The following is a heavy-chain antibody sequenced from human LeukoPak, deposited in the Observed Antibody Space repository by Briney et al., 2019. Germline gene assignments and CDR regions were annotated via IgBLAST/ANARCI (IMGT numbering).Heavy chain of an antibody. J-gene: IGHJ3*02. V-gene: IGHV1-18*01. CDR2: ISAYNGNT. CDR1: GYTFTSYG. Sequence: ASVNVSCKASGYTFTSYGISWVRQAPGQGLEWMGWISAYNGNTNYAQKLQGRVTMTTDTSTSTAYMELRNLRSDDTAVYYRARDLGYSYGNADAFDIWGQGTMVTVSS. D-gene: IGHD5-18*01. CDR3: ARDLGYSYGNADAFDI.